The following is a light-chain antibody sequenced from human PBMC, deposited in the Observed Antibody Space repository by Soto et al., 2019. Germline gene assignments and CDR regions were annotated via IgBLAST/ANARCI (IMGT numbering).Light chain of an antibody. CDR3: QQYGGSPLWT. Sequence: EIVLTQSPGTLSLSPGERATLSCRASQSLSSSYLVWYQQKPGQAPRLLIYGASSRATGIPDRFSGSGSGTDFTLTISRLEPEDFAVYYCQQYGGSPLWTFGQGTKVDIK. CDR2: GAS. CDR1: QSLSSSY. V-gene: IGKV3-20*01. J-gene: IGKJ1*01.